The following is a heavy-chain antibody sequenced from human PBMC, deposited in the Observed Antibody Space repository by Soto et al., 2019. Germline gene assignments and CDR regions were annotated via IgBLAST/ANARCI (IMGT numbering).Heavy chain of an antibody. CDR3: ARIKSHPSMVRGVFDY. Sequence: ESGPTLVNPTQTLTLTCTFSGFSLSTSGMCVSWIRQPPGKALEWLALIDWDDDKYYSTSLKTRLTISKDTSKNQVVLTMTNMDPVDRATYYCARIKSHPSMVRGVFDYWGQGTLVTVSS. J-gene: IGHJ4*02. CDR2: IDWDDDK. V-gene: IGHV2-70*01. CDR1: GFSLSTSGMC. D-gene: IGHD3-10*01.